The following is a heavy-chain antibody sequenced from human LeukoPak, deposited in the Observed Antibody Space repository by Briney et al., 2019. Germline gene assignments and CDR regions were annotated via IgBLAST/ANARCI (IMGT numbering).Heavy chain of an antibody. J-gene: IGHJ4*02. V-gene: IGHV1-18*01. CDR2: ISAYNGNT. CDR1: VYTFTSYG. D-gene: IGHD1-26*01. CDR3: ARGMVGATTKGIDY. Sequence: AAVKVSCKASVYTFTSYGISWVRQAPGQGLEWMGWISAYNGNTNYAQKLQGRVTMTTDTSTSTAYMELRSLRSDDTAVYYCARGMVGATTKGIDYWGQGTLVTVSS.